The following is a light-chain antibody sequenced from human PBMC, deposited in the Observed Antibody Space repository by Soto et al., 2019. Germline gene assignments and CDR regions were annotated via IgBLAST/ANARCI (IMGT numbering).Light chain of an antibody. V-gene: IGKV3-20*01. Sequence: VLTQSPGTLSVSPGERATLACRASQSVRRTYLSWYQQKPGQSPRLLIYGASTRATGIPDRFSGNGSGTDFSLTITRMEPEDFAVYYCQQYSDSLLTFGPGTKVDIK. CDR3: QQYSDSLLT. CDR2: GAS. J-gene: IGKJ3*01. CDR1: QSVRRTY.